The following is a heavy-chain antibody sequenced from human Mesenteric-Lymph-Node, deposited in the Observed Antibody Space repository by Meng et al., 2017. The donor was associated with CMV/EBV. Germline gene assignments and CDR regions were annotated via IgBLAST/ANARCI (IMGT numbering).Heavy chain of an antibody. CDR3: ARNAPSAGYCSSLSCYRPGNWFDP. V-gene: IGHV4-61*01. J-gene: IGHJ5*02. Sequence: SETLSLTCTVSGGSVSSGSYYWSWIRQPPGKGLEWIGYIYYTGSTNYNPSLKSRVTISVDTSKNQFSLELSSVSAADTAVYYCARNAPSAGYCSSLSCYRPGNWFDPWGQGTLVTVSS. CDR2: IYYTGST. CDR1: GGSVSSGSYY. D-gene: IGHD2-2*02.